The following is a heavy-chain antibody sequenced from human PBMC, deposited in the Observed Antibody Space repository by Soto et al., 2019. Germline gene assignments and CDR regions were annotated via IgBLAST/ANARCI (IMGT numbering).Heavy chain of an antibody. V-gene: IGHV4-59*01. CDR2: IYYSGST. J-gene: IGHJ6*02. CDR1: GGSISSYY. Sequence: SETLSLTCTVSGGSISSYYWSWIRQPPGKGLEWIGYIYYSGSTNYNPSLKSRVTISVDTSKNQFSLKLSSVTAADTAVYYCAAYSSSAYYYYYGMDVWGXGTTVKVSS. CDR3: AAYSSSAYYYYYGMDV. D-gene: IGHD6-6*01.